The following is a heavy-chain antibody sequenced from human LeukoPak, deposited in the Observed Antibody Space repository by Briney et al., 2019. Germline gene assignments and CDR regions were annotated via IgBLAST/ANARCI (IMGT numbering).Heavy chain of an antibody. Sequence: SVKVSCKASGGTFSSYAISWVRQAPGRGLEWMGRIIPILGIANYAQKFQGRVTITADKSTSTAYMELSSLRSEDTAVYYCARAISSNGSYFDYWGQGTLVTVSS. D-gene: IGHD6-6*01. CDR3: ARAISSNGSYFDY. V-gene: IGHV1-69*04. J-gene: IGHJ4*02. CDR2: IIPILGIA. CDR1: GGTFSSYA.